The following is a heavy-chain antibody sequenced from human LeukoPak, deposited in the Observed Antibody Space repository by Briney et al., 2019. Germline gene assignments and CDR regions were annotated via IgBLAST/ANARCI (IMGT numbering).Heavy chain of an antibody. Sequence: GGSLRLSCAASGFTFSSYGMHWVRQAPGKGLEWVAVIWYDGSNKYYADSVKGRFTISRDNSKNTLYLQMNSLRAEDTAVYYCAKQGHTIFGVVIIPGAFDYWGQGTLVTVSS. CDR1: GFTFSSYG. CDR2: IWYDGSNK. CDR3: AKQGHTIFGVVIIPGAFDY. V-gene: IGHV3-33*06. D-gene: IGHD3-3*01. J-gene: IGHJ4*02.